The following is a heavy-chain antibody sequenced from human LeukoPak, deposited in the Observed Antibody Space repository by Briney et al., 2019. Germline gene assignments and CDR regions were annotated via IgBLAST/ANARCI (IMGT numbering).Heavy chain of an antibody. CDR2: ISGTGGST. CDR3: AKREGGYDYLDY. V-gene: IGHV3-23*01. CDR1: GFTFSNYA. D-gene: IGHD5-12*01. J-gene: IGHJ4*02. Sequence: PGGSLRLSCAASGFTFSNYAMNWVRQAPGKGLEWVSAISGTGGSTYYADSVKGRFTISRDKSKNTLYLQMNSLRAQDTAVYYCAKREGGYDYLDYWGQGTLVTISS.